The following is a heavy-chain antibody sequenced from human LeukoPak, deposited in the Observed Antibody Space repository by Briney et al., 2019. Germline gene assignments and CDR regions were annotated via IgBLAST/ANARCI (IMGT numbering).Heavy chain of an antibody. Sequence: GASVKVSCTVSGYILPDLSIHWVRQIRGKGLEWMGGFHREDNKGTAAQTFQDRVTMTGDTSTDTFYMALSSLRSDDTAVYYCSIDPYGSGSYRSPGHWGQGTLVTVSS. D-gene: IGHD3-10*01. CDR2: FHREDNKG. J-gene: IGHJ4*02. CDR1: GYILPDLS. V-gene: IGHV1-24*01. CDR3: SIDPYGSGSYRSPGH.